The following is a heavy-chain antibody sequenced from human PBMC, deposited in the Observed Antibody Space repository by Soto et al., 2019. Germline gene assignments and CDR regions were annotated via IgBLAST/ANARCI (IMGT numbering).Heavy chain of an antibody. V-gene: IGHV4-34*12. CDR3: ARDKITGLFDY. CDR2: IIHSGST. CDR1: GGSFSGYY. J-gene: IGHJ4*02. Sequence: QVQLQQWGAGLLKPSETLSLTCAVYGGSFSGYYWTWIRQPPGTGLEWHGEIIHSGSTNYNPSLKSRVTISVDTFKNQFSLKLTSVTAADTAVYYCARDKITGLFDYWGQGTLVPASS. D-gene: IGHD2-8*02.